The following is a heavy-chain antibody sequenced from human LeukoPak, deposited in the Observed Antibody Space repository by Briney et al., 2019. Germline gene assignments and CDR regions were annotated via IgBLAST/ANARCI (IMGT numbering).Heavy chain of an antibody. CDR1: GGSISSYY. CDR3: ARTRSSGYLTFDY. Sequence: SETLSLTCTVSGGSISSYYWSWIRQPPGKGLEWIGYTYYSGSTNYNPSLKSRVTISVDTSKNQFSLELSSVTAADTAVYYCARTRSSGYLTFDYWGQGILVTVSS. D-gene: IGHD3-22*01. J-gene: IGHJ4*02. V-gene: IGHV4-59*01. CDR2: TYYSGST.